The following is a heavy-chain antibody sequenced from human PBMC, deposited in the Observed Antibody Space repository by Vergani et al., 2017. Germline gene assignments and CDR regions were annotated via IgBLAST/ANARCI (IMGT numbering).Heavy chain of an antibody. D-gene: IGHD3-3*01. V-gene: IGHV3-33*01. Sequence: QVQLVESGGGVVQPGRSLRLSCAASGFTFSTYGTHWVRQAPGKGLEWVAVIWYDGSKKYYGDSVKGRFTISRDNSKNTLYLQMNSLSAEDTAVYYCARDGDFWSAYFSSTNWFDPWGQGTLVTVSS. J-gene: IGHJ5*02. CDR3: ARDGDFWSAYFSSTNWFDP. CDR2: IWYDGSKK. CDR1: GFTFSTYG.